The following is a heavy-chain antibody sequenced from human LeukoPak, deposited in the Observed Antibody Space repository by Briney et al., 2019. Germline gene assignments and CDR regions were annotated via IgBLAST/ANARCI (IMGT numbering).Heavy chain of an antibody. V-gene: IGHV4-59*11. J-gene: IGHJ3*02. Sequence: SETLSLTCAVSTDSFSSHYWTWIRQPPGKGLEWIGYISYIGSTNYNPSLKSRVTISIDTSKNQFSLKLSSVTAADTAVYYCARDVVTVTKGFDIWGQGTMVSVSS. CDR1: TDSFSSHY. D-gene: IGHD4-17*01. CDR2: ISYIGST. CDR3: ARDVVTVTKGFDI.